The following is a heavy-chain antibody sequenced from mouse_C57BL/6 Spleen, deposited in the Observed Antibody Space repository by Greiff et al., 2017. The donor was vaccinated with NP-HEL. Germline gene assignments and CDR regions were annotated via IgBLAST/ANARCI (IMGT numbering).Heavy chain of an antibody. D-gene: IGHD6-5*01. CDR3: AKSYCYYAMDY. CDR1: GYAFSSSW. J-gene: IGHJ4*01. CDR2: IYPGDGDT. V-gene: IGHV1-82*01. Sequence: QVQLQQSGPELVKPGASVKISCKASGYAFSSSWMNWVKQRPGKGLEWIGRIYPGDGDTNYNGKFKGKATLTADKSSSTAYMQLSSLTSEDSAVYFCAKSYCYYAMDYWGQGTSVTVSS.